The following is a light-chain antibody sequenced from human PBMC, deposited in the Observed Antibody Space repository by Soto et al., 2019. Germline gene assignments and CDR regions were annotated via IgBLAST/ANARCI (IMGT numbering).Light chain of an antibody. CDR3: AAWDDSLNGVV. CDR1: SSNIGSKT. J-gene: IGLJ2*01. CDR2: SNN. V-gene: IGLV1-44*01. Sequence: QSVLTQPPSASGTPGQRVTISCSGSSSNIGSKTVNWYQQLPGTAPKLLIYSNNQRPSGVPDRFSGSKSGTSASLAISVLQSEDEAYYYCAAWDDSLNGVVFGGGTKVTVL.